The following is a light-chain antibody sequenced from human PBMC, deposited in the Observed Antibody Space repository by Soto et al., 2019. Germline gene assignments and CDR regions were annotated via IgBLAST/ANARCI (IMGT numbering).Light chain of an antibody. Sequence: IPLTQSPSSLSASVGDRATVTCRASQDISNYLAWYQQSPGRAPKLLIYLASTLESGVPSRFSGSGSGTDFTLTISSLQPEDFATYYCQQLESDPPWTFGQGTRVEIK. CDR2: LAS. CDR1: QDISNY. V-gene: IGKV1-9*01. J-gene: IGKJ1*01. CDR3: QQLESDPPWT.